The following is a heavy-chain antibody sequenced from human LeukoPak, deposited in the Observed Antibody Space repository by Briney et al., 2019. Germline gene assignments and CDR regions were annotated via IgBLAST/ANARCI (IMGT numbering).Heavy chain of an antibody. CDR2: INPGDSDT. CDR1: GYSFTSYW. CDR3: ARQYLSGHTDY. J-gene: IGHJ4*02. V-gene: IGHV5-51*01. Sequence: GESLKISCKVSGYSFTSYWIGWVRQMPGKGLEWMGIINPGDSDTTYSPSFQGRVTISADKSISTAYLQWTSLKASDTAMYYCARQYLSGHTDYWGQGTLDTVSS. D-gene: IGHD6-19*01.